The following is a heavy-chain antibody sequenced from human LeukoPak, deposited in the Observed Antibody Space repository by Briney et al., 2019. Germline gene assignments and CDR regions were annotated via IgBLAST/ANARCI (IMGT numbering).Heavy chain of an antibody. CDR3: AKDRALVVPAAMLDYYYYMDV. Sequence: GGSLRLSCAASGFTFDDYAMHWVWHAPGKGLEWVTGISWNSGSIGYADSVKGRFTISRDNAKNSLYLQMNSLRAEVTALYYCAKDRALVVPAAMLDYYYYMDVWGKGTTVTVSS. CDR2: ISWNSGSI. CDR1: GFTFDDYA. D-gene: IGHD2-2*01. V-gene: IGHV3-9*01. J-gene: IGHJ6*03.